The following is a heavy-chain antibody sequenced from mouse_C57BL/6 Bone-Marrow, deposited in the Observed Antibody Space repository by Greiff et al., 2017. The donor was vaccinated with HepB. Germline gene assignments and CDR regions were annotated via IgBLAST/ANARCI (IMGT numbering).Heavy chain of an antibody. Sequence: VKLMESGPGLVAPSQSLSITCTVSGFSLTSYAISWVRQPPGKGLEWLGVIWTGGGTNYNSALKSRLSISKDNYKSQVFLKMNSLQTDDTARYYCARSPDHYSKGYYAMDYWGQGTSVTVSS. D-gene: IGHD2-5*01. CDR2: IWTGGGT. J-gene: IGHJ4*01. CDR1: GFSLTSYA. CDR3: ARSPDHYSKGYYAMDY. V-gene: IGHV2-9-1*01.